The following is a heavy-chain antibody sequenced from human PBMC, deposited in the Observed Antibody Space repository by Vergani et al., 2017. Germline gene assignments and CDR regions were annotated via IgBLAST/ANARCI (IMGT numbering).Heavy chain of an antibody. CDR2: IYPGDSDT. D-gene: IGHD5-24*01. CDR3: GRLEMDQFLSKESRWYFDF. V-gene: IGHV5-51*03. J-gene: IGHJ2*01. CDR1: GYSFSNYW. Sequence: EVQLVQSGAEVKKPGESLKISCKASGYSFSNYWIGWVRQMSGKGLEWMGLIYPGDSDTRYSPSFQGQVTISADKSITTAYLQWGSLRASDTAVYYCGRLEMDQFLSKESRWYFDFWGRGTLVTVSS.